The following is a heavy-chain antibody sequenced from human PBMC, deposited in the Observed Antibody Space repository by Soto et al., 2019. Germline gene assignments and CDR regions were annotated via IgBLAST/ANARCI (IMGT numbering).Heavy chain of an antibody. J-gene: IGHJ6*02. CDR3: ASYLYWWLDSRFSESIGSGIEC. Sequence: GGSLRLSCAASGFTFSSYGMHWVRKAPGQGLEWEAVIWYDGSNKYYADSVKGRFTISRDNSKNTLYLQMNSLRAEAKAVYYWASYLYWWLDSRFSESIGSGIECWGQGTTVTVSS. D-gene: IGHD2-15*01. CDR2: IWYDGSNK. V-gene: IGHV3-33*01. CDR1: GFTFSSYG.